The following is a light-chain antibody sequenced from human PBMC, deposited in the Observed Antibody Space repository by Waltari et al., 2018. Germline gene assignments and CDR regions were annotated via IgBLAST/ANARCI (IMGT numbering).Light chain of an antibody. CDR3: ISLTGSSFWV. J-gene: IGLJ3*02. Sequence: CCQHCPGMGPQLLICEMCARTSGVSSGFSGSKSSNTASLTFSGLQADDDADYYCISLTGSSFWVFGGGTKLTVL. CDR2: EMC. V-gene: IGLV2-14*01.